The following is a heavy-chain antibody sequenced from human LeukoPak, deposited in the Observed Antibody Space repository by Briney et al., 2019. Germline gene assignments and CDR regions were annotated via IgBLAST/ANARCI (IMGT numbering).Heavy chain of an antibody. J-gene: IGHJ4*02. V-gene: IGHV3-21*01. CDR3: ARDPQSSPLLWFGELLAPDY. D-gene: IGHD3-10*01. Sequence: GGSLRLSCAASGFTFSSYSMNWVRQAPGKGLEWVSSISSSSSYIYYAGSVKGRFAISRDNAKNSLYLQMNSLRAEDTAVYYCARDPQSSPLLWFGELLAPDYWGQGTLVTVSS. CDR1: GFTFSSYS. CDR2: ISSSSSYI.